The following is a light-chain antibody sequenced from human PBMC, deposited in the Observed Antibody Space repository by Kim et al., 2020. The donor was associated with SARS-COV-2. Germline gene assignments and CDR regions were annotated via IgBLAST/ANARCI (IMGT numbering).Light chain of an antibody. Sequence: DIQMTQSPSSLSASVGDRVTITCRASQDIRRYLAWFKQRPGKAPESLIFASSYFQGPVPSRFSGSGSGTEFTLTIASLQPEDFATYYCQQYYTVPPTFGGGTKVDIK. CDR3: QQYYTVPPT. CDR2: ASS. CDR1: QDIRRY. V-gene: IGKV1-16*01. J-gene: IGKJ4*01.